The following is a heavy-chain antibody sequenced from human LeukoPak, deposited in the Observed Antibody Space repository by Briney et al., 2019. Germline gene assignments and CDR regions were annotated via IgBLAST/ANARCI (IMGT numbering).Heavy chain of an antibody. CDR1: EFTFSNYA. J-gene: IGHJ3*02. V-gene: IGHV3-23*01. Sequence: PGGSLRLSCAASEFTFSNYAMTWVRQTPGKGLEWVSGISGDGDSRYYADSVNGQFTISRDNSKNTLYLQMNSLRAEDTALYYCAKVACSSGWYGGNAFDIWGQGTMVTVSS. CDR3: AKVACSSGWYGGNAFDI. CDR2: ISGDGDSR. D-gene: IGHD6-19*01.